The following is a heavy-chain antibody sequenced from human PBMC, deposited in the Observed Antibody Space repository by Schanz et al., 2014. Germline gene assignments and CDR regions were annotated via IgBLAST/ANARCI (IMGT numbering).Heavy chain of an antibody. D-gene: IGHD2-15*01. CDR2: INTGVNT. CDR1: GFTFGDYA. J-gene: IGHJ5*01. Sequence: EVQLLEAGGGLVQPGGSLRLSCAASGFTFGDYAMTWVRQAPGKGLEWVSAINTGVNTYYADSVRGRFTMSRDNSKGALYLQMSSLRAEDTAVYYCAKTPREYCNYDNCPNWFDSWGQGTLVTVSS. CDR3: AKTPREYCNYDNCPNWFDS. V-gene: IGHV3-23*01.